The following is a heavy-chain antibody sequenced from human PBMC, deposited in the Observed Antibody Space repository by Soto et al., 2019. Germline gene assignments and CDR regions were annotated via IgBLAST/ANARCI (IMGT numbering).Heavy chain of an antibody. CDR3: ARDLRELSKSYYYYYYGMDV. V-gene: IGHV4-4*02. J-gene: IGHJ6*02. CDR1: GGSISSSNW. Sequence: SETLSLTCAVSGGSISSSNWWSWVRQPPGKGLEWIGEIYHSGSTNYNPSLKSRVTISVDKSKNQFSLKLSSVTAADTAVYYCARDLRELSKSYYYYYYGMDVWGQGTTVTVSS. D-gene: IGHD4-4*01. CDR2: IYHSGST.